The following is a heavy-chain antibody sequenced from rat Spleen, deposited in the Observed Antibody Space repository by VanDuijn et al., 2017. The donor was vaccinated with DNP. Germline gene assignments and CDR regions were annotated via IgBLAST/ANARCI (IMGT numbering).Heavy chain of an antibody. CDR3: ASWAPIAPLSTSNY. D-gene: IGHD1-2*01. V-gene: IGHV5S13*01. CDR2: ITASSGTT. J-gene: IGHJ2*01. Sequence: EVQLVESGGGLVQPGRSLKLSCAASGFTFSNYGMAWVRQAPKKGLEWVATITASSGTTYYPDSVKGRFTISRDNAENTVYLQMSSLRSEDTATYYCASWAPIAPLSTSNYWGQGVMVTVSS. CDR1: GFTFSNYG.